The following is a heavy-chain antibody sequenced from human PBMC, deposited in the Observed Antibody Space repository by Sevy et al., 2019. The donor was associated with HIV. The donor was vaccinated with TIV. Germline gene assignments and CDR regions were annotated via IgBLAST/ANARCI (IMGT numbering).Heavy chain of an antibody. CDR1: GFTFSSYE. J-gene: IGHJ4*02. Sequence: GGSLRLSCAASGFTFSSYEVNWVRQAPGKGLEWVSYISNSGTAMYYSDSVRGRFTISRDNARRSLYLQMNSLRAEDTAVYYCARDLPPSATTVPHFDCWGQGALVTVSS. D-gene: IGHD4-4*01. CDR3: ARDLPPSATTVPHFDC. CDR2: ISNSGTAM. V-gene: IGHV3-48*03.